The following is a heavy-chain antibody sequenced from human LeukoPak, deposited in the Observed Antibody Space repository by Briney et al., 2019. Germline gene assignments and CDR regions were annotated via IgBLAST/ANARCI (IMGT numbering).Heavy chain of an antibody. J-gene: IGHJ6*03. CDR3: ARVSGSYYYDSSGYSNYYYMDV. CDR2: IYYSGST. D-gene: IGHD3-22*01. Sequence: KPSETLSLTCTASGGSISSHYWSWIRQPPGKGLEWIGYIYYSGSTNYNPSLKSRVTISVDTSKNQFSLKLSSVTAADTAVYYCARVSGSYYYDSSGYSNYYYMDVWGKGTTVTVSS. CDR1: GGSISSHY. V-gene: IGHV4-59*11.